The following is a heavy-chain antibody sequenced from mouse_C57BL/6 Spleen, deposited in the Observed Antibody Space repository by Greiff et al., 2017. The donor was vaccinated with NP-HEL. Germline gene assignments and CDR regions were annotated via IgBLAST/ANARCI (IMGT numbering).Heavy chain of an antibody. CDR3: TRGDYYYGSKGYFDY. CDR1: GFTFSSYA. V-gene: IGHV5-9-1*02. D-gene: IGHD1-1*01. Sequence: EVKVVESGEGLVKPGGSLKLSCAASGFTFSSYAMSWVRQTPEKRLEWVAYISSGGDYIYYADTVKGRFTISRDNTRNTLYLQMSSQKSEDTAMYYCTRGDYYYGSKGYFDYWGQGTTLTVSS. CDR2: ISSGGDYI. J-gene: IGHJ2*01.